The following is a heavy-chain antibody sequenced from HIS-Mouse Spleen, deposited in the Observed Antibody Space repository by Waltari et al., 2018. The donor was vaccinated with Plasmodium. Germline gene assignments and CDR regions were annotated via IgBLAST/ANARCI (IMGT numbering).Heavy chain of an antibody. CDR1: GVTFGSYG. J-gene: IGHJ2*01. Sequence: EVQLGESWGGWVRPGGYLRLSCAASGVTFGSYGMSWVRRAPGNGLEWVANIKQDGSEKYYVDSVKGRFTISRDNAKNPLYLQMNSLRAEDTAVYYCASSWYWYFDLWGRGTLVTVSS. CDR2: IKQDGSEK. V-gene: IGHV3-7*01. CDR3: ASSWYWYFDL. D-gene: IGHD6-13*01.